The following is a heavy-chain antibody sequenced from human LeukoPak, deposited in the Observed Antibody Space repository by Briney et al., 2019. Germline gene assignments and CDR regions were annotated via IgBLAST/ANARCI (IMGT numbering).Heavy chain of an antibody. D-gene: IGHD3-22*01. CDR3: AKVALFSGYYPPFDY. V-gene: IGHV3-30*18. CDR2: ISYDGSNE. Sequence: GGSLRLSCTASGFTFSNYGMHWVPQAPGKGLEWLAVISYDGSNEYYADSVKGRFTISRDNSKNTLFLQMNSLRPEDTAVYHCAKVALFSGYYPPFDYWGQGTLVTVSS. CDR1: GFTFSNYG. J-gene: IGHJ4*02.